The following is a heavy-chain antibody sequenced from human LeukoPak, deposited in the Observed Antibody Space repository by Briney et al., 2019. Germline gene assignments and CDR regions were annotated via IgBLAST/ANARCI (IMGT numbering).Heavy chain of an antibody. CDR3: ARSYPNTVEAPFDY. CDR2: INAGNGNT. CDR1: GYTFTNYA. J-gene: IGHJ4*02. D-gene: IGHD2/OR15-2a*01. Sequence: ASVKVSCKASGYTFTNYALHWVRQAPGQRLEWMGWINAGNGNTKYSQKFQGRVTITRDTSANIVYMEMSNLRSEDTAIYYCARSYPNTVEAPFDYWGQGTLVTVSS. V-gene: IGHV1-3*01.